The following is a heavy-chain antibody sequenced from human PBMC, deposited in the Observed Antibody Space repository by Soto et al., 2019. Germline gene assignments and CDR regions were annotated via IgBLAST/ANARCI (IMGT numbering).Heavy chain of an antibody. CDR3: ARGQYSSGWYSWFDP. CDR1: GYTFTSYD. CDR2: MNPNSGNT. Sequence: ASAKVSCKASGYTFTSYDINWVRQATGQGLEWMGWMNPNSGNTGYAQKFQGRVTMTRNTSISTAYMELSSLRSEDTAVYYCARGQYSSGWYSWFDPWGQGTLVTVSS. D-gene: IGHD6-19*01. J-gene: IGHJ5*02. V-gene: IGHV1-8*01.